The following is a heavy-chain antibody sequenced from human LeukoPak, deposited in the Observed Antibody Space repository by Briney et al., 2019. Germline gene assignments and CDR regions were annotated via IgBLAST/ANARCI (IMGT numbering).Heavy chain of an antibody. CDR1: RFTFSSYG. V-gene: IGHV3-30*02. CDR3: AKDFSRSRTAFGELPY. D-gene: IGHD3-10*01. Sequence: PGGSLRLSCAASRFTFSSYGMHWVRQAPGKGLEWVAFIRYDGSNKYYADSVKGRFTISRDNSKNTLYLQMNSLRAEDTAVYYCAKDFSRSRTAFGELPYWGQGTLVTVSS. J-gene: IGHJ4*02. CDR2: IRYDGSNK.